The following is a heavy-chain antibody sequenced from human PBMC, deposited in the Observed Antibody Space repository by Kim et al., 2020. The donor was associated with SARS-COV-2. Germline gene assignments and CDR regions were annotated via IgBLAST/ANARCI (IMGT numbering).Heavy chain of an antibody. CDR2: ISPDSDVT. V-gene: IGHV1-2*02. J-gene: IGHJ4*02. CDR3: AKGSGSLVGEDYFDY. D-gene: IGHD6-19*01. CDR1: GYTFTDYH. Sequence: ASVKVPCKASGYTFTDYHIHWVRQAPGQGLEWMGWISPDSDVTVYAQAFEGRVTVTSDTSMNTVYMELTRVTSDDTAMYYCAKGSGSLVGEDYFDYWGQG.